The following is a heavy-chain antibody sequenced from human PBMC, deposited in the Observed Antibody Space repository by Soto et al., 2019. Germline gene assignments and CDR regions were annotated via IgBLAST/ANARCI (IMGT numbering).Heavy chain of an antibody. D-gene: IGHD5-18*01. CDR2: IKGDGSSM. Sequence: EVQLVESGGGLVQPGGSLRLSCAASGFTFSSYWMNWVRQVPGKGLVWVSRIKGDGSSMNYADSVKGRFTISRDNAKNTLYVQMNSLTAEDTAVYYCGRGIRNYYGVDVWGQGTTVTVSS. V-gene: IGHV3-74*01. J-gene: IGHJ6*02. CDR1: GFTFSSYW. CDR3: GRGIRNYYGVDV.